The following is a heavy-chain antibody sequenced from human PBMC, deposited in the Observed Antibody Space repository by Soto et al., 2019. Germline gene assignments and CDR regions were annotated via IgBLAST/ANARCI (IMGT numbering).Heavy chain of an antibody. CDR3: AINYGDYVPYDYYGMDV. CDR1: GYTFTSYY. D-gene: IGHD4-17*01. CDR2: INPSGGST. V-gene: IGHV1-46*01. J-gene: IGHJ6*02. Sequence: ASVKVSCKASGYTFTSYYMHWVRQAPGQGLEWMGIINPSGGSTSYAQKFQGRVTMTRDTSTSTVYMELSSLRSEDTAVYYCAINYGDYVPYDYYGMDVWGQGTRVTISS.